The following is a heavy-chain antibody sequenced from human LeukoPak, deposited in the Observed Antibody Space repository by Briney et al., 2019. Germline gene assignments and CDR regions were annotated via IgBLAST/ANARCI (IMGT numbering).Heavy chain of an antibody. Sequence: SETLSLTCTVSGGSISSYYWSWIRQPPGKGLEWIGYIYYSGSTNYNPSLKSRVTISVDTSKNQFSLKLSSVTAADTAVYYCARASDSSSWYRGDWFDPWGQGTLVSVSS. V-gene: IGHV4-59*01. J-gene: IGHJ5*02. CDR1: GGSISSYY. D-gene: IGHD6-13*01. CDR2: IYYSGST. CDR3: ARASDSSSWYRGDWFDP.